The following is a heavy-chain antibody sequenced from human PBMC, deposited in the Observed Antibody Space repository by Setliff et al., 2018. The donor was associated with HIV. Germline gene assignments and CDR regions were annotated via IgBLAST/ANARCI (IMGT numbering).Heavy chain of an antibody. CDR3: VRGTLDF. Sequence: GGSLRLSCAASGFTFDDYTMHWVRQAPGKAPEWVAQISSSGFPIYDADSVRRRFTASRDNGKNSLFLQMNSLRAEDTDVYYCVRGTLDFWGQGNLVTVSS. CDR2: ISSSGFPI. CDR1: GFTFDDYT. J-gene: IGHJ4*02. V-gene: IGHV3-43*01.